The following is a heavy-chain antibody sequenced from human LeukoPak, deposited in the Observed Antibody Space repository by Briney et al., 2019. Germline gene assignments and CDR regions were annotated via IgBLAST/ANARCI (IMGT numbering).Heavy chain of an antibody. V-gene: IGHV5-10-1*01. CDR1: GYRFTTSY. CDR3: ARRQDADV. CDR2: IDPSDSST. Sequence: PGAPWRISCKASGYRFTTSYINWVRQLPGKGREWMGRIDPSDSSTKYNPSFQGHVSTSADKSSTTAYLQWSSMMASDTAIYFCARRQDADVWGQGTTVTVSS. J-gene: IGHJ6*02.